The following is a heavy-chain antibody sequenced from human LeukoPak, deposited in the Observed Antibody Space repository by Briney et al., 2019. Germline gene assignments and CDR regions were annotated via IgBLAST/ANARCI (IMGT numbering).Heavy chain of an antibody. CDR2: IKLDGSEK. Sequence: GGSLRLSCAASGFTFSSYWMSWVRQAPGKGLEWVANIKLDGSEKYYVDSVKGRYTISRDNAKNSLYLQMNSLRAEDTAVYYCARGGDIVVVVAAETEYYFDYWGQGTLVTVSS. J-gene: IGHJ4*02. V-gene: IGHV3-7*03. CDR3: ARGGDIVVVVAAETEYYFDY. CDR1: GFTFSSYW. D-gene: IGHD2-15*01.